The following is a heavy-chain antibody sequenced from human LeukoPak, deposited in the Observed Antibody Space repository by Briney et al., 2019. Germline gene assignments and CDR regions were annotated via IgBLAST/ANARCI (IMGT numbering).Heavy chain of an antibody. J-gene: IGHJ5*02. CDR1: GYTFTGYY. Sequence: GASVKVSCKASGYTFTGYYIHWVRQAPGQGLEWMGWINPNSGGTNYAQKFQGRVTMTRDTSISTAYMELYRLRSDDTAVYYCAREGGRGYSDYDRVWFDPWGQGTLVTVSS. V-gene: IGHV1-2*02. CDR3: AREGGRGYSDYDRVWFDP. D-gene: IGHD5-12*01. CDR2: INPNSGGT.